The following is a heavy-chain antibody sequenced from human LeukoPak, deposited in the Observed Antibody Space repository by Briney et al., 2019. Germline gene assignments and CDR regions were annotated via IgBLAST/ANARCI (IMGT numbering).Heavy chain of an antibody. D-gene: IGHD1-26*01. CDR2: LTGSSGTA. Sequence: GGSLRLSCAASGFSLSIYGVNWVRQAPGKGLEWVSGLTGSSGTAYYVGSVKGRFTVSRDDSKNTVYLQMSSLRVDDTAIYYCAKSGASPLYHMDVWGKGATVTVSS. J-gene: IGHJ6*03. CDR3: AKSGASPLYHMDV. CDR1: GFSLSIYG. V-gene: IGHV3-23*01.